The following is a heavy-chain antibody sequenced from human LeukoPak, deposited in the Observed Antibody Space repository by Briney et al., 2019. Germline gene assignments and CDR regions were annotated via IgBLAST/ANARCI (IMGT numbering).Heavy chain of an antibody. V-gene: IGHV3-30*04. Sequence: GRSLRLSCAASGFTFSSYAMHWVRQAPGKGLEWVAVISYDGSNKYYADSVKGRFTISRDNSKNTLYLQMNSLRAEDTAVYYCARARYYYDSSGFPYWGQGTLVTVSS. D-gene: IGHD3-22*01. CDR1: GFTFSSYA. CDR3: ARARYYYDSSGFPY. CDR2: ISYDGSNK. J-gene: IGHJ4*02.